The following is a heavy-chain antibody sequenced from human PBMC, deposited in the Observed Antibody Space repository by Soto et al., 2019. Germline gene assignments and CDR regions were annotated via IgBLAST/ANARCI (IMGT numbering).Heavy chain of an antibody. V-gene: IGHV1-18*04. J-gene: IGHJ4*02. D-gene: IGHD6-25*01. CDR2: ISAFNGDT. CDR1: GYTFTSYG. Sequence: QVQLVQSGTEVKKPGASVNVSCKAFGYTFTSYGFSWVRQVPGQGLEWLGWISAFNGDTQYAQTMKGRLNVTTDTSKTTVHMELRSLTPADTAVYYCAREAGWQRMVPYDWGQGTLVTVS. CDR3: AREAGWQRMVPYD.